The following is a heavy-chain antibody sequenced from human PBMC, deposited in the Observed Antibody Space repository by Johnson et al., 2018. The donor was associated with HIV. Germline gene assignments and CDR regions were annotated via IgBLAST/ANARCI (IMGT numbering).Heavy chain of an antibody. D-gene: IGHD3-16*02. J-gene: IGHJ3*02. CDR3: ARGPIADDAFDI. V-gene: IGHV3-66*02. Sequence: EVQLVESGGGLIQPGGSLRLSCAASGFTVSSNYMSWVRQAPGKGLEWVSVIYSGGSTYYADSVKGRFTISSDNSKNTLYLQMKSLRAEDTAVYFCARGPIADDAFDIWGQGTMVTVSS. CDR1: GFTVSSNY. CDR2: IYSGGST.